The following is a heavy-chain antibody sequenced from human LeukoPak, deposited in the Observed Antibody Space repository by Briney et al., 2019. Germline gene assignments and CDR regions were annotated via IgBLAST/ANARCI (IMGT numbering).Heavy chain of an antibody. V-gene: IGHV3-66*01. J-gene: IGHJ6*03. CDR2: IYSGGSA. Sequence: QAGGSLRLSCSASGFTFSSYWMSWVRQAPGKGLEWVSVIYSGGSAYYADSVKGRFTISRDNSKNTLYLQMNSLRAEDTAVYYCARELTTYYYYYMDVWGKGTTVTISS. CDR3: ARELTTYYYYYMDV. CDR1: GFTFSSYW. D-gene: IGHD4-11*01.